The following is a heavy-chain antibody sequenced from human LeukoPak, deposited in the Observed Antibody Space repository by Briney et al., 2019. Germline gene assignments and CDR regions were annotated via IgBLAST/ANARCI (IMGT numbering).Heavy chain of an antibody. J-gene: IGHJ4*02. CDR1: GGSFSDKY. D-gene: IGHD1-26*01. Sequence: SETLSLTCAVYGGSFSDKYWSWIRQPPGKGLEWIGEINHSERTGYNPSLKSRVTISVDTSKIQFSLKLSSVTAADTAVYYCARVGRTGYSGSHHFDYWGQGTLVTVSS. CDR2: INHSERT. CDR3: ARVGRTGYSGSHHFDY. V-gene: IGHV4-34*01.